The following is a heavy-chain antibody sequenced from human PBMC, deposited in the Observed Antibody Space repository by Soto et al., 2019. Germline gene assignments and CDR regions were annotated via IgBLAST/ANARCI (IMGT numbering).Heavy chain of an antibody. Sequence: SETLSLTCTVSGGSISSSSYYWGWIRQPPGKGLEWIGSIYYSGSTYYNPSLKSRVTISVDTSKNQFSLKLSSVTAADTAVYYCARHGGRMAVTPYLQHWGQGTLVTVSS. CDR1: GGSISSSSYY. CDR3: ARHGGRMAVTPYLQH. D-gene: IGHD2-21*02. CDR2: IYYSGST. V-gene: IGHV4-39*01. J-gene: IGHJ1*01.